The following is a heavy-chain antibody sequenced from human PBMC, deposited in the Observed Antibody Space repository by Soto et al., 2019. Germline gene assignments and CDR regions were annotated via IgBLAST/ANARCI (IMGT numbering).Heavy chain of an antibody. Sequence: PSETLSLTCAVYGGSFSGYYWSWIRQPPGKGLEWIGEINHSGSTNYNPSLKSRVTISVDTSKNQFSLKLSSVTAADTAVYYCARHTLRGIAAAGEYYYGMDVWGQGTTVTVSS. CDR3: ARHTLRGIAAAGEYYYGMDV. V-gene: IGHV4-34*01. CDR2: INHSGST. J-gene: IGHJ6*02. CDR1: GGSFSGYY. D-gene: IGHD6-13*01.